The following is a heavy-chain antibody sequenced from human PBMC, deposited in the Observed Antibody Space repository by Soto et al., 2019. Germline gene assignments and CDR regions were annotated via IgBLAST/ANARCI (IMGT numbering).Heavy chain of an antibody. V-gene: IGHV4-59*01. CDR1: GGSISSYY. D-gene: IGHD6-6*01. Sequence: SETLSLTCTVSGGSISSYYWSWIRQPPGKGLEWIGYIYNSGSTSYNPSLRSRVTISVDTSKNQFSLKLSSVTAADTAVYYCARLYSSSSGKNFDYWGRGTLVTVSS. CDR3: ARLYSSSSGKNFDY. J-gene: IGHJ4*02. CDR2: IYNSGST.